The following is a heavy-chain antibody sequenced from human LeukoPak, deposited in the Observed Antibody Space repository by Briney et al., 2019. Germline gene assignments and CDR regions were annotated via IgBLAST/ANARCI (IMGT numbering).Heavy chain of an antibody. CDR2: IYYSGST. CDR1: GGSISSYY. V-gene: IGHV4-59*01. J-gene: IGHJ4*02. D-gene: IGHD3-10*01. Sequence: PSETLSLTCTVSGGSISSYYWSWIRQPPGKGLEWIGYIYYSGSTNYNPSLKSRVTISVDTSKNQFSLKLSSVTAADTAVYYCARETRGDYFDYWGQGTLVTVSS. CDR3: ARETRGDYFDY.